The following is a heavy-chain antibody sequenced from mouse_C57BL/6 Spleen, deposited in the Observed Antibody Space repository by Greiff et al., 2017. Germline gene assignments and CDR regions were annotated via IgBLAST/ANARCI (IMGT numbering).Heavy chain of an antibody. CDR1: GYTFTSYW. V-gene: IGHV1-61*01. J-gene: IGHJ3*01. D-gene: IGHD1-1*01. CDR3: ARYYYGSSPFAY. Sequence: QVQLQQPGAELVRPGSSVKLSCKASGYTFTSYWMDWVKQRPGQGLEWIGNIYPSDSETHYNHKFKDKATLTVDKSSSTAYMQLSSLTSEDSAVYYCARYYYGSSPFAYWGQGTLVTVSA. CDR2: IYPSDSET.